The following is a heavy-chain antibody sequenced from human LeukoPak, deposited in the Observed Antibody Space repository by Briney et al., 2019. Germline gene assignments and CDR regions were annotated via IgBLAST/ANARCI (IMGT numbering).Heavy chain of an antibody. D-gene: IGHD3-10*01. J-gene: IGHJ4*02. CDR2: ISGSGGST. Sequence: PGGSLRLSCAASGFTFSSYAMSWVRQAPGKGLEWVSAISGSGGSTYYADSVKGRFTISRDNSKNTLYLQMNSLGAEDTAVYYCAKTQLWFGELLGDDYWGQGTLVTVSS. V-gene: IGHV3-23*01. CDR1: GFTFSSYA. CDR3: AKTQLWFGELLGDDY.